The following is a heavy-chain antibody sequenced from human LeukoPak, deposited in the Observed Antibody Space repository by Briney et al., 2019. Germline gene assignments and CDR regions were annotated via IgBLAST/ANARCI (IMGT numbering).Heavy chain of an antibody. Sequence: GGSLRLSCAASGSTFSSYAMHWVRQAPGKGLEYVSAISSNGGSTYYANSVKGRFTISRDNSKNTLYLQMGSLRAEDMAVYYCARSLVAYYDILTGSEFDYWGQGTLVTVSS. CDR2: ISSNGGST. D-gene: IGHD3-9*01. V-gene: IGHV3-64*01. J-gene: IGHJ4*02. CDR1: GSTFSSYA. CDR3: ARSLVAYYDILTGSEFDY.